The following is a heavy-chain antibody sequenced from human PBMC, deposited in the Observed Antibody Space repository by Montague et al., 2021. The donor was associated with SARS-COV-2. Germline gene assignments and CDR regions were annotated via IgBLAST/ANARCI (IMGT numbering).Heavy chain of an antibody. CDR3: ASSHCGGDCY. D-gene: IGHD2-21*02. CDR2: IHTSGST. J-gene: IGHJ4*02. CDR1: GGSISYGSYS. Sequence: TLSLACTVSGGSISYGSYSWTWIRQPAGKGLEWIGRIHTSGSTNYNPSFKSRVAISIDTSKDQFSLELSSVTAADTAVYYCASSHCGGDCYSGQGTLVTVSS. V-gene: IGHV4-61*02.